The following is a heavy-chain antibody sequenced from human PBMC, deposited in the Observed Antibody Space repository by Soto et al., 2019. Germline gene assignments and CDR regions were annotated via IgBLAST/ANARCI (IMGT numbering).Heavy chain of an antibody. CDR2: ISSDGSNE. Sequence: QVQLVESGGGVVQPGRSLRLSCAASGFTFSSYAVHWVRLAPGKGLEWVAVISSDGSNEYYIDSLKGRFTISRDNSKNTLYLQMNSLRVEDTAVYYSARAYDFWSGYGCFDQWGQGTLVTVSS. CDR1: GFTFSSYA. J-gene: IGHJ4*02. D-gene: IGHD3-3*01. V-gene: IGHV3-30*04. CDR3: ARAYDFWSGYGCFDQ.